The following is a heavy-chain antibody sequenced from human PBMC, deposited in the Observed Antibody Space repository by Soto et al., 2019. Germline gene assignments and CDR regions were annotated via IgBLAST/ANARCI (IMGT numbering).Heavy chain of an antibody. CDR2: IIPIFGIP. CDR3: ARGLECRGYCLDKPTWFGP. D-gene: IGHD2-15*01. Sequence: SVKVSCKASGGTFSTYTFSWVRQAPGQGLEWMGRIIPIFGIPYYAQKSQGRVTITADKSTSTVYMELSSLGSDDTAVYFCARGLECRGYCLDKPTWFGPWGQGTLVTVSS. V-gene: IGHV1-69*10. CDR1: GGTFSTYT. J-gene: IGHJ5*02.